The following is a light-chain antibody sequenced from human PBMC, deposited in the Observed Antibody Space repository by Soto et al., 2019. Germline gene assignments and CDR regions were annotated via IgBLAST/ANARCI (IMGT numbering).Light chain of an antibody. CDR1: QYINTR. CDR2: QTS. V-gene: IGKV3D-15*01. J-gene: IGKJ1*01. CDR3: QQYKDWPTT. Sequence: EIVLTQSPATLSSFPGDRVTLSCRASQYINTRLAWYQHRPGQAPRLLIYQTSLRAAGIPARFSASGSGTDFTLTITGLQSEDFGVYFCQQYKDWPTTFGQGTKVDNK.